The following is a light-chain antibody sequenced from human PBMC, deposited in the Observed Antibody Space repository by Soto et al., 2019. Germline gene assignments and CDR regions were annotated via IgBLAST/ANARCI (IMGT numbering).Light chain of an antibody. Sequence: EVVMTQSPATLSVSPGERATLSCRASQSVSSNLAWYQQKPGQAPRLLIYGASTRATGISARFSGSGSGTKFTLTISSLQSEDFAVYYCQQYNNWPLLTFGGGTKVDI. J-gene: IGKJ4*01. CDR2: GAS. CDR3: QQYNNWPLLT. V-gene: IGKV3-15*01. CDR1: QSVSSN.